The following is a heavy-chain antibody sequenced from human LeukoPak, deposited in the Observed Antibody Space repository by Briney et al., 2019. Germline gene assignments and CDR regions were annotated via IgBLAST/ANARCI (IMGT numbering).Heavy chain of an antibody. D-gene: IGHD5-12*01. Sequence: GGSVRLSCAASGFTFSNAWMSWVRQAPGKGLEWVGRIKSKTDGGTTDYAAPVKGRFTISRDDSKNTLYLQMNSLKTEDTAVYYCTIDPIVATIWFAELWGQGTLVTVSS. CDR3: TIDPIVATIWFAEL. CDR2: IKSKTDGGTT. CDR1: GFTFSNAW. J-gene: IGHJ4*02. V-gene: IGHV3-15*01.